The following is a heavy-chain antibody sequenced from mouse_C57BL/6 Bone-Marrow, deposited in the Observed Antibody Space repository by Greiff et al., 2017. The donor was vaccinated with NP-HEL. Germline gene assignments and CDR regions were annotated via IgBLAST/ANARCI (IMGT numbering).Heavy chain of an antibody. CDR2: IYPGSGST. CDR3: AREGQLRLLYYFDY. V-gene: IGHV1-55*01. Sequence: QVHVKQPGAELVKPGASVKMSCKASGYTFTSYWITWVKQRPGQGLEWIGDIYPGSGSTNYNEKFKSKATLTVDTSSSTAYMQLSSLTSEDSAVYYCAREGQLRLLYYFDYWGQGTTLTVSS. J-gene: IGHJ2*01. CDR1: GYTFTSYW. D-gene: IGHD3-2*02.